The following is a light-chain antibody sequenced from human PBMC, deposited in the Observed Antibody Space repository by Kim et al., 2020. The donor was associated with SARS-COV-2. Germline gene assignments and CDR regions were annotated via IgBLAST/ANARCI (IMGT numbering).Light chain of an antibody. CDR2: GAS. CDR1: QSITTY. V-gene: IGKV1-39*01. J-gene: IGKJ4*01. CDR3: QQSYSTRLT. Sequence: DIQMTQSPSYLSASVGDRVTIACRTSQSITTYLNWYQQKPGEAPSLLIYGASTLRSGVPSRFSGSGSGTEFTLSISSLQPEDSATYSGQQSYSTRLTFGGGTKLEI.